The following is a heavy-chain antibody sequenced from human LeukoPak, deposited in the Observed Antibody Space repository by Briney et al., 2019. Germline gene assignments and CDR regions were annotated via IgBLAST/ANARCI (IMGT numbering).Heavy chain of an antibody. V-gene: IGHV3-23*01. J-gene: IGHJ4*02. D-gene: IGHD5-18*01. Sequence: GGSLRLSCAASGFTFSSYAMSWVRQAPGKGLEWVSAISGSGGSTYYAGSVKGRFTISRDNAKNSLSLQMNSLRAEDTAVYYCASGYSYSVDYWGQGTLVTVSS. CDR2: ISGSGGST. CDR3: ASGYSYSVDY. CDR1: GFTFSSYA.